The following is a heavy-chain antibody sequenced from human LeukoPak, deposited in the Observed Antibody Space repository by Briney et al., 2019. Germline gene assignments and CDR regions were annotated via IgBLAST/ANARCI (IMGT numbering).Heavy chain of an antibody. J-gene: IGHJ4*02. CDR3: ARDLYGDYEVAY. CDR2: ISYDGSNK. Sequence: PGGSLRLSGAASGFTFSSYAMHWVRQAPGKGLEWVAVISYDGSNKYYADSVKGRFTISRDNSKNTLYLQMNSLRAEDTAVYYCARDLYGDYEVAYWGQGTLVTVSS. CDR1: GFTFSSYA. V-gene: IGHV3-30-3*01. D-gene: IGHD4-17*01.